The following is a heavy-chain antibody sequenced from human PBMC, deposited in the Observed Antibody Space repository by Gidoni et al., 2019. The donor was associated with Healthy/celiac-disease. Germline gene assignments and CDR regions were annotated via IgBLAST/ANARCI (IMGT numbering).Heavy chain of an antibody. CDR1: GGSIRSNNYY. V-gene: IGHV4-39*01. Sequence: TVSGGSIRSNNYYWGWIRQPPGKGLEWIGTIYYSGSTHYNPSLKSRVTMSVDTSKNQFSLKLSSVTAADTAVYYCGRRGVRDYDSSGHFYWGQGTLVTVSS. CDR2: IYYSGST. CDR3: GRRGVRDYDSSGHFY. D-gene: IGHD3-22*01. J-gene: IGHJ4*02.